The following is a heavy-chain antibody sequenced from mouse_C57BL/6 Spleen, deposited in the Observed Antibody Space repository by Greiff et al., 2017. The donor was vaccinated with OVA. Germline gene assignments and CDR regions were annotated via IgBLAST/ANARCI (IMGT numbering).Heavy chain of an antibody. Sequence: VQLQQPGAELVKPGASVKLSCKASGYTFTSYWMHWVKQRPGQGLEWIGMIHPNSGSTNYNEKFKSKATLTVDKSSSTAYMQLSSLTSEDSAVYYCARGGYYGSSFYWYFDVWVTGTTVTVSS. D-gene: IGHD1-1*01. CDR1: GYTFTSYW. CDR3: ARGGYYGSSFYWYFDV. CDR2: IHPNSGST. V-gene: IGHV1-64*01. J-gene: IGHJ1*03.